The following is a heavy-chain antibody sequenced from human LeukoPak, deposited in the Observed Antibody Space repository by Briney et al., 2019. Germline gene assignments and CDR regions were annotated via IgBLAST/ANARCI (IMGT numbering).Heavy chain of an antibody. Sequence: SETLSLTCSVSGASISTYYWSWIRQPPGKGLEWIAYMYYSGGTNYNPSLKSRVTISVDTSRKQFSLRLISLTAADTAVYYCARVRYYDRSDYPYYYMDLWGKGTTVTVSS. CDR2: MYYSGGT. D-gene: IGHD3-22*01. J-gene: IGHJ6*03. V-gene: IGHV4-59*01. CDR1: GASISTYY. CDR3: ARVRYYDRSDYPYYYMDL.